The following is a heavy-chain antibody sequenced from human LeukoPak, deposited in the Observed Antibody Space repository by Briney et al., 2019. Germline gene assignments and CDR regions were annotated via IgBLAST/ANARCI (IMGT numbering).Heavy chain of an antibody. CDR3: AKTTRSSTAGTLFDY. CDR2: ISGSGGST. D-gene: IGHD6-13*01. Sequence: GRSLRLSCAASGFTFSSYAMSWVRQAPGKGLEWVSAISGSGGSTYYADSVKGRFTISRDNSKNTLYLQMNSLRAEDTAVYYCAKTTRSSTAGTLFDYWGQGTLVTVSS. V-gene: IGHV3-23*01. J-gene: IGHJ4*02. CDR1: GFTFSSYA.